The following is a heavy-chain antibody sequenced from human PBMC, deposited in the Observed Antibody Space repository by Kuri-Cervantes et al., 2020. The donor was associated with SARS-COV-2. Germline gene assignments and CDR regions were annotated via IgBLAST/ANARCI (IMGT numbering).Heavy chain of an antibody. CDR2: IYYSGST. D-gene: IGHD2-2*01. Sequence: SETLSLTCTVSGGSISSSSYYWGWIRQPPGKGLEWIGSIYYSGSTYYNPSLKSRVTISVDTSKNQFSLKLSSVTAADTAVYYCAGVSYCSSTSCYQTNAFDIWGQGTMVTVSS. J-gene: IGHJ3*02. CDR1: GGSISSSSYY. V-gene: IGHV4-39*07. CDR3: AGVSYCSSTSCYQTNAFDI.